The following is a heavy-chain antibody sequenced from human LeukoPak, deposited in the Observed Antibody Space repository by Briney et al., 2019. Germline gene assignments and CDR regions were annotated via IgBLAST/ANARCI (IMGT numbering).Heavy chain of an antibody. D-gene: IGHD1-26*01. V-gene: IGHV3-11*01. CDR2: ISSSGSTI. J-gene: IGHJ4*02. Sequence: GGSLRLSCAASGFTFSDYYMSWIRQAPGKGLEWVSYISSSGSTIYYADSVKGRFTISRDNARNSLYLQMNSLRAEDTAVYYCARDLYSGSYYDYWGQGTLVTVSS. CDR1: GFTFSDYY. CDR3: ARDLYSGSYYDY.